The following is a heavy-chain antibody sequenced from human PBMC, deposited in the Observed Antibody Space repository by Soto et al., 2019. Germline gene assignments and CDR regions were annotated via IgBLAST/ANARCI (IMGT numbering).Heavy chain of an antibody. CDR2: ISYDGSNK. CDR3: ARSKNNWNYMVSDY. Sequence: GGSRRLSCAASGFTFSSYAMHWVRQAPGKGLEWVAVISYDGSNKYYADSVKGRFTISRDNSKNTLYLQMNSLRAEDTAVYYCARSKNNWNYMVSDYWGQGTLVTVSS. D-gene: IGHD1-7*01. J-gene: IGHJ4*02. CDR1: GFTFSSYA. V-gene: IGHV3-30-3*01.